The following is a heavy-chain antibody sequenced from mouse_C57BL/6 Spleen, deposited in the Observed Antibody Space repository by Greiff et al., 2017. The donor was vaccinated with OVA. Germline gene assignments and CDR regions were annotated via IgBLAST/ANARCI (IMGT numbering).Heavy chain of an antibody. CDR2: ISNGGGST. CDR1: GFTFSDYY. V-gene: IGHV5-12*01. J-gene: IGHJ2*01. Sequence: DVMLVESGGGLVQPGGSLKLSCAASGFTFSDYYMYWVRQTPEKRLEWVAYISNGGGSTYYPDTVKGRFTISRDNAKNTLYLQMSRLKSEDTAMYYCARYSDGYFDYWGQGTTLTVSS. D-gene: IGHD2-3*01. CDR3: ARYSDGYFDY.